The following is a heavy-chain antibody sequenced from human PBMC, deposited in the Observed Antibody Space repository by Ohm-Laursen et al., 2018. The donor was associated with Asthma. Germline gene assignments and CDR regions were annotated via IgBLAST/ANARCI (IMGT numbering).Heavy chain of an antibody. CDR1: GFIFDEYA. CDR3: ARGSSEGLQ. V-gene: IGHV3-9*01. D-gene: IGHD6-19*01. J-gene: IGHJ4*02. CDR2: ISWNSGSI. Sequence: SLRLSCAASGFIFDEYAMHWVRQAPGKGPEWVSGISWNSGSIAYADSVRGRFTISRDDAKNTLYLHMTGLRADDTAVYYCARGSSEGLQWGQGTLVTVSS.